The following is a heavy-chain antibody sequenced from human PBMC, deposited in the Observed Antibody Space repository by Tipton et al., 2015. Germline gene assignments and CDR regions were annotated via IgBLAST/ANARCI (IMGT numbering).Heavy chain of an antibody. CDR2: INNIGRL. CDR3: ARSNVGASLSNFWFAP. D-gene: IGHD1-26*01. V-gene: IGHV4-59*01. Sequence: TLSLTCSVSGGFISNYFWGWIRQSPGKGLEWIGHINNIGRLNYNPSLQTRVTMSVDTSKIQVSLKLNSVTAADTAVYYCARSNVGASLSNFWFAPWGKGTLVTVSS. J-gene: IGHJ5*02. CDR1: GGFISNYF.